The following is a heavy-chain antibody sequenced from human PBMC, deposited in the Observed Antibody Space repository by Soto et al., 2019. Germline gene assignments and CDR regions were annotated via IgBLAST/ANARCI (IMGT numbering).Heavy chain of an antibody. J-gene: IGHJ5*02. CDR3: ARDGGRIWFGELLSWFDP. CDR2: ISSSSSYT. V-gene: IGHV3-11*05. CDR1: GFTFSDYY. D-gene: IGHD3-10*01. Sequence: QVQLVESGGGLVKPGGSLRLSCAASGFTFSDYYMSWIRQAPGKGLEWVSYISSSSSYTNYADSVKGRFTISRDNAKNSLYLQMNSLRAEDTAVYYCARDGGRIWFGELLSWFDPWGQGTLVTVSS.